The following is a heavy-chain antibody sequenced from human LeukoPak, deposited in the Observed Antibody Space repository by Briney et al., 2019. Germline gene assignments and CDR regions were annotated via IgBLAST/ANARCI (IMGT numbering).Heavy chain of an antibody. CDR3: AKDRSYYFRSVDY. CDR2: IRYDGSNK. V-gene: IGHV3-30*02. J-gene: IGHJ4*02. CDR1: GFTFSSYG. Sequence: GGSLRLSCAASGFTFSSYGMHWVRQAPGKGLEWVAFIRYDGSNKYYADSVKGRFTISRDNAKNSLYLQMNSLRAEDTAVYYCAKDRSYYFRSVDYWGQGTLVTVSS. D-gene: IGHD1-26*01.